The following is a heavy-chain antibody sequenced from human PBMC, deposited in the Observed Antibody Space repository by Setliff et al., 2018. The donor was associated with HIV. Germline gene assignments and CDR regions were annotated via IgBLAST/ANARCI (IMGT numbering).Heavy chain of an antibody. V-gene: IGHV1-2*06. CDR2: INPNSGGT. D-gene: IGHD6-19*01. J-gene: IGHJ6*02. Sequence: ASVKVSCKTSGYAFTDYSIHWVRQAPGQGLEWVGRINPNSGGTNYAQKFQGRVTMTRDTSISTAYMELSRLRSDDTAVYYCARALGSGWYYYYYYGMDVWGQGTTVTVSS. CDR3: ARALGSGWYYYYYYGMDV. CDR1: GYAFTDYS.